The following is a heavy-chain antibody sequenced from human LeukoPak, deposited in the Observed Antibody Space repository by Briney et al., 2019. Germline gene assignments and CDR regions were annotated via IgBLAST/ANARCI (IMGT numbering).Heavy chain of an antibody. D-gene: IGHD3-10*01. CDR3: AKDLYYYGSGSYYGPDY. CDR1: GFTFSSYS. CDR2: ISYDGSNK. V-gene: IGHV3-30*18. J-gene: IGHJ4*02. Sequence: PGGSLRLSCAASGFTFSSYSMTRVRQAPGKGLEWVAVISYDGSNKYYADSVKGRFTISRDNSKNTLYLQMNSLRVEDTAVYYCAKDLYYYGSGSYYGPDYWGQGTLVTVSS.